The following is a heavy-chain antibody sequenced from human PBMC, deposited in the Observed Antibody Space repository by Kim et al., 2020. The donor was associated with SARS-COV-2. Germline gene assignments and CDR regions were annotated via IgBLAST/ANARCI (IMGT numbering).Heavy chain of an antibody. CDR3: ARRFRPATGTSWAWFDP. Sequence: GESLKISCKGSGYSFTSYWIGWVRQMPGKGLEWMGIIYPGDSDTRYSPSFQGQVTISADKSISTAYLQWSSLKASDTAMYYCARRFRPATGTSWAWFDPWGQGTLVTFSS. CDR1: GYSFTSYW. CDR2: IYPGDSDT. D-gene: IGHD1-1*01. V-gene: IGHV5-51*01. J-gene: IGHJ5*02.